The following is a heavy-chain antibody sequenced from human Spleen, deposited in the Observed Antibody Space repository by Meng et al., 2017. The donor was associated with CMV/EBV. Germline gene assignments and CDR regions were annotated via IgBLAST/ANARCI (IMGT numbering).Heavy chain of an antibody. J-gene: IGHJ5*02. CDR1: GFTFRNYW. V-gene: IGHV3-7*01. D-gene: IGHD6-13*01. CDR3: ARGPPTYSTLSGWFDP. Sequence: GESLKISCAASGFTFRNYWMSWVRQAPGKGLEWVANLKQDGSVKYYVDSVKGRFTISRDNAKNSLYLQMNSLRDDDTAVYYCARGPPTYSTLSGWFDPWGQGTLVTVSS. CDR2: LKQDGSVK.